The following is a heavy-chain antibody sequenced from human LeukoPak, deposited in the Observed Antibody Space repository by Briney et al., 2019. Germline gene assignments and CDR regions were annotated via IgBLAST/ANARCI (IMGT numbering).Heavy chain of an antibody. J-gene: IGHJ6*02. CDR1: GFTVSSNY. Sequence: RPGGSLRLSCAASGFTVSSNYMSWVRQAPGKGLEWVSGISGPGMSTYYADSVKGRFTISRDNSKNTLYLQMNSLRAEDTAVYYCAKGYDNTLTGYTYFHGLDVWGQGTTVIVSS. D-gene: IGHD3-9*01. CDR2: ISGPGMST. CDR3: AKGYDNTLTGYTYFHGLDV. V-gene: IGHV3-53*01.